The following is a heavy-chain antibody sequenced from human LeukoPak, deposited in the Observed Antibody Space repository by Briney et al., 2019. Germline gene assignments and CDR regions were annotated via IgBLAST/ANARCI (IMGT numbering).Heavy chain of an antibody. V-gene: IGHV3-21*01. CDR2: ISSSSSYI. CDR1: GFTFSSYS. Sequence: GGSLRLSCAASGFTFSSYSMNWVRQAPGKGLEWVSSISSSSSYIYYADSVKGRFTISRDNAKNSLYLQMNSLRAEDTAVYYRARDLLFDAFDIWGQGTMVTVSS. CDR3: ARDLLFDAFDI. J-gene: IGHJ3*02. D-gene: IGHD2-15*01.